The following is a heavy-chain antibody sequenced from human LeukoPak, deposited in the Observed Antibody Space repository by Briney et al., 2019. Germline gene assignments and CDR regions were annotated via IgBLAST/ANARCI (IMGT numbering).Heavy chain of an antibody. CDR3: ARATGTTGGDY. Sequence: VASVNVSCKASGGTFSSYAISWVRQAPGQGLEWMGRIIPILGIANYAQKFQGRVTITADKSTSTAYMELSSLRSEDTAVYYCARATGTTGGDYWGQGTLVTVSS. CDR1: GGTFSSYA. CDR2: IIPILGIA. V-gene: IGHV1-69*04. J-gene: IGHJ4*02. D-gene: IGHD1-1*01.